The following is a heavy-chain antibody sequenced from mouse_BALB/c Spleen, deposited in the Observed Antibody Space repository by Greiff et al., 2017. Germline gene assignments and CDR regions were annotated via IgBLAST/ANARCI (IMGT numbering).Heavy chain of an antibody. CDR3: ARRNRYEAMDY. CDR1: GFTFSSYT. V-gene: IGHV5-12-2*01. J-gene: IGHJ4*01. CDR2: ISNGGGST. D-gene: IGHD2-14*01. Sequence: EVMLVESGGGLVQPGGSLKLSCAASGFTFSSYTMSWVRQTPEKRLEWVAYISNGGGSTYYPDTVKGRFTISRDNAKNTLYLQMSSLKSEDAAMYYCARRNRYEAMDYWGQGTSVTVSS.